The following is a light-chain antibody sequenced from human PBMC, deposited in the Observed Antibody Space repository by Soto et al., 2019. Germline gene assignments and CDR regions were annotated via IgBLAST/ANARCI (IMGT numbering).Light chain of an antibody. J-gene: IGLJ1*01. CDR3: FSYTSSGNYV. V-gene: IGLV2-14*01. Sequence: VLTQPASVSGSPGQSITISCTGASSDVGNYKYVSWYQQHPGKAPKLMIYEVSNRPSGVSNRFYGSKSGNTASLTISGLQAEDETDYYCFSYTSSGNYVFGNGKKVTV. CDR2: EVS. CDR1: SSDVGNYKY.